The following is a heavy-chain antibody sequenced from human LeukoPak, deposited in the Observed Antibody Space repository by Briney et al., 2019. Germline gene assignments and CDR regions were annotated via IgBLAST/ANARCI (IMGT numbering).Heavy chain of an antibody. J-gene: IGHJ4*02. Sequence: GGSLRLSCAVSGFTFSSYSMNWVRQAPGKGLEWASYISSSSSTIYYADSVKGRFTISRDNAKNSLYLQMNSLRAEDTAVYYCARDGRGSSWYWASHPYYFDYWGQGTLVTVSS. CDR3: ARDGRGSSWYWASHPYYFDY. CDR1: GFTFSSYS. V-gene: IGHV3-48*04. D-gene: IGHD6-13*01. CDR2: ISSSSSTI.